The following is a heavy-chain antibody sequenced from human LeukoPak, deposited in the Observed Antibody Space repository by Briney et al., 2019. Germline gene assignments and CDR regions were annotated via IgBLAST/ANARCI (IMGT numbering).Heavy chain of an antibody. V-gene: IGHV1-46*01. J-gene: IGHJ5*02. Sequence: ASVKVSCKASGDTFTSHYMHWVRQAPGRGLEWMGVINPSSGGTSYAQKFQGRVTMTRDTSTSTVYMDLSSLRSEDTALYYCARDRGIIPSGVNWFDPWGQGTLVTVSS. D-gene: IGHD3-16*01. CDR2: INPSSGGT. CDR3: ARDRGIIPSGVNWFDP. CDR1: GDTFTSHY.